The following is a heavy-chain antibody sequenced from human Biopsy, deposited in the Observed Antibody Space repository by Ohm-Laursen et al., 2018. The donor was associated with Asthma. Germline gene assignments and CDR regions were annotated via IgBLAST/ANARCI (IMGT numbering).Heavy chain of an antibody. J-gene: IGHJ5*02. D-gene: IGHD6-13*01. Sequence: ASVKVSCKASGYTFTNYYIHWVRQAPGQGLERMGRINPNSGGTNYAQKFQGRVTMTRDTSISTAYMEVSRLRSDDTAVYYCARGQKSAGDRWFDPWGQGTLVTVSS. CDR2: INPNSGGT. CDR3: ARGQKSAGDRWFDP. V-gene: IGHV1-2*06. CDR1: GYTFTNYY.